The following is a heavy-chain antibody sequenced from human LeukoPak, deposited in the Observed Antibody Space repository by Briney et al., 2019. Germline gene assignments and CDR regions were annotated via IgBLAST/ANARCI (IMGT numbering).Heavy chain of an antibody. V-gene: IGHV4-34*01. Sequence: SETLSLTCAVYGGSFRGYYWIWIRQPPGKGLGWIGEINHSGSTNYNPSLKSRVTISVDTSKNQFSLKLSSVSAADTAVYYCAREPLDPYYFDYWGQGTLVTVSS. J-gene: IGHJ4*02. CDR1: GGSFRGYY. D-gene: IGHD1-1*01. CDR2: INHSGST. CDR3: AREPLDPYYFDY.